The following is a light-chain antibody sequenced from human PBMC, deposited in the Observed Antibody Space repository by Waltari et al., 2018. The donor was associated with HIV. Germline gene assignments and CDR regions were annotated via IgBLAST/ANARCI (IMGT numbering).Light chain of an antibody. CDR1: ESLLHSDGKTS. J-gene: IGKJ5*01. V-gene: IGKV2D-29*01. CDR3: MQRMKLPLT. Sequence: IVMTQTPLSLSVTPGQPASISCKSSESLLHSDGKTSLFWYLQNTGQPPQLLIFEVSTRFSGVADRFSGSGSGTDFTLRISRVEAGDVGIYYCMQRMKLPLTFGQATRLDIK. CDR2: EVS.